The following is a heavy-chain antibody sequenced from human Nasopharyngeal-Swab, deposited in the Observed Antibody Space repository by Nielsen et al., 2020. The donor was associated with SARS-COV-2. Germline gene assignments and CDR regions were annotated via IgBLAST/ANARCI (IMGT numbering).Heavy chain of an antibody. D-gene: IGHD3-10*01. CDR2: IYYSWST. Sequence: SETLSLTCTVSGGSISSSSYYWGWLRQPPGQGLEWIGSIYYSWSTYYNPSLKSRVTISVDTSKNQFSLKPSSVTAAETAVYYCARERGRGGIWNYYYYYMDVWGKGTTVTVSS. CDR1: GGSISSSSYY. J-gene: IGHJ6*03. V-gene: IGHV4-39*07. CDR3: ARERGRGGIWNYYYYYMDV.